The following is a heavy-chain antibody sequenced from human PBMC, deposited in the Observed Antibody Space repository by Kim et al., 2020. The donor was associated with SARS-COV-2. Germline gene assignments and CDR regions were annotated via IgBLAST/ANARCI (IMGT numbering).Heavy chain of an antibody. D-gene: IGHD3-3*01. CDR3: ARGQSDFWSGYYLFHFDY. V-gene: IGHV6-1*01. Sequence: KSRITINPDTSKNQFSLQLNSVTPEDTAVYYCARGQSDFWSGYYLFHFDYWGQGTLVTVSS. J-gene: IGHJ4*02.